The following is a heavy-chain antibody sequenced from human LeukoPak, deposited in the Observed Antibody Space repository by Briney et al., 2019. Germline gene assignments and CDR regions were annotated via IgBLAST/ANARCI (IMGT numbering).Heavy chain of an antibody. CDR1: GGSISSSSYY. J-gene: IGHJ4*02. CDR2: IYYSGST. CDR3: ARGTYYDYVWGSYRYHYFDY. D-gene: IGHD3-16*02. Sequence: SETLSLTCTVSGGSISSSSYYWGWIRQPPGKGLEWIGSIYYSGSTYYNPSLKSRVTISVDTSKNQFSLKLSSVTAADTAVYYCARGTYYDYVWGSYRYHYFDYWGRGTLVTVSS. V-gene: IGHV4-39*07.